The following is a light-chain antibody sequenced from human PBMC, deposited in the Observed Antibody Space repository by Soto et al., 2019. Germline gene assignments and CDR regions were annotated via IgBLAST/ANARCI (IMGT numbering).Light chain of an antibody. J-gene: IGKJ4*01. V-gene: IGKV3-15*01. CDR1: QSVSSN. Sequence: EIVMTQSPATLSVSPGERAXLSCRASQSVSSNLAWYQQKPGQTPRLLIYATSTRATGIPARFSGSGSGTEFTLTLSSLQSEDFAVYYCQHYNNWPLTFGGGTKVDIK. CDR3: QHYNNWPLT. CDR2: ATS.